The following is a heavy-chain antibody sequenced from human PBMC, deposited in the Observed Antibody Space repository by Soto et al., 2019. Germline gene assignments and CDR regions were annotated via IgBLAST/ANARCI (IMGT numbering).Heavy chain of an antibody. V-gene: IGHV4-34*01. D-gene: IGHD3-16*02. J-gene: IGHJ4*02. CDR3: ARRPYEGFGGVIVASFDY. Sequence: PSETLSLTCAVYGGSFSGYYWSWIRQPPGKGLEWIGEINHSGSTNYNPSLKSRVTISVDTSKNQFSLKLSSVTAADTAVYYCARRPYEGFGGVIVASFDYWGRGTLVTVSS. CDR1: GGSFSGYY. CDR2: INHSGST.